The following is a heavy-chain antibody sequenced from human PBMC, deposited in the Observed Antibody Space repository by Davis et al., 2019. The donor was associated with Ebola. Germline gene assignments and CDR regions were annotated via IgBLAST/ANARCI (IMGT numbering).Heavy chain of an antibody. V-gene: IGHV4-34*01. J-gene: IGHJ4*02. Sequence: MPSETLSLTCAVYGGSFSGYYWSWIRQPPGKGLEWIGEINHSGSTNYNPSLKSRVTLSVDTSKNQFSLKLSSVTAADTAVFYCARACGYSCFDYWGQGTLVTVSS. D-gene: IGHD2-21*01. CDR2: INHSGST. CDR3: ARACGYSCFDY. CDR1: GGSFSGYY.